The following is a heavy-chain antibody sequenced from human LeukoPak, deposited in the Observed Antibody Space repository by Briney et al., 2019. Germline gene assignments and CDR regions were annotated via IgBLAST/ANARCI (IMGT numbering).Heavy chain of an antibody. V-gene: IGHV3-33*01. CDR2: IWYDGSNK. D-gene: IGHD5-12*01. CDR3: ARERPSRRGADDFDI. CDR1: GFTFSSYG. Sequence: GGSLRLSCAASGFTFSSYGMHWVRQAPDKGLEWVAVIWYDGSNKYYADSVKGRFTISRDNSKNTLYRQMNSLRAEDTAVYYCARERPSRRGADDFDIWGQGTMVTVSS. J-gene: IGHJ3*02.